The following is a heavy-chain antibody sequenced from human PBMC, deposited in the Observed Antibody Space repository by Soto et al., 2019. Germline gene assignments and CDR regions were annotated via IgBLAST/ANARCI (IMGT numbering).Heavy chain of an antibody. Sequence: ESGGGVVQPGRSLILSCVASGFPFREFGMHWVRQAPGKGLEWVALISYDGSDYADSVKGRFTISRDDSRDALFLHMDNLRPADTGVYYCARRWNYYLDFWGQGTLVAVSS. CDR3: ARRWNYYLDF. D-gene: IGHD1-1*01. CDR2: ISYDGSD. V-gene: IGHV3-33*05. J-gene: IGHJ4*02. CDR1: GFPFREFG.